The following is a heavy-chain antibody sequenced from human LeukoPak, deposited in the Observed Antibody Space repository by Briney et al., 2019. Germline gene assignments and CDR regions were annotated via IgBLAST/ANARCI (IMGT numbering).Heavy chain of an antibody. Sequence: QTLSLTCAISGDSVSTSGVAWNRVRQSPSRGLEWLGRTYYTSKWNTDYAVSVKSRIVVNPDTSKNQFSLQLNSVTSEDTAVYYCARGRASAFDVWGESTVVTVSS. J-gene: IGHJ3*01. CDR2: TYYTSKWNT. CDR1: GDSVSTSGVA. V-gene: IGHV6-1*01. CDR3: ARGRASAFDV. D-gene: IGHD6-25*01.